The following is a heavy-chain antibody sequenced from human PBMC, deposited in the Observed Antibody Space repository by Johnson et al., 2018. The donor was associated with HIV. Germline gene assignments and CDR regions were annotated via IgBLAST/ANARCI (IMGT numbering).Heavy chain of an antibody. V-gene: IGHV3-30*02. CDR1: GFTFSSYG. J-gene: IGHJ3*02. CDR2: IRYDGSNK. CDR3: ARVQFLPPNAFDI. D-gene: IGHD2/OR15-2a*01. Sequence: QVQLVESGGGVVQPGGSLRLSCAASGFTFSSYGMHWVRQAPGKGLEWVAFIRYDGSNKYYADSVKGRFTISRDNSKNTLYLQMNSLRAEDTAVYYCARVQFLPPNAFDIWGQGTMVTVSS.